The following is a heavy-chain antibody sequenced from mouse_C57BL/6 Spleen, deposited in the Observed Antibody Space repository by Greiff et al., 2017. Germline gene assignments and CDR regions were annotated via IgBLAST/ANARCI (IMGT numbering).Heavy chain of an antibody. CDR2: ISSGSDYI. V-gene: IGHV5-9-1*02. Sequence: EVKLQESGAGLVKPGGSLKLSCAASGFTFSSYAMSWVRQTPEKRLEWVAYISSGSDYIYYADTVKGRFTILTDNARNTLYLQMRSLKSEDTAMYYCTREYDYDWFAYWGQGTLVTVSA. D-gene: IGHD2-4*01. CDR3: TREYDYDWFAY. CDR1: GFTFSSYA. J-gene: IGHJ3*01.